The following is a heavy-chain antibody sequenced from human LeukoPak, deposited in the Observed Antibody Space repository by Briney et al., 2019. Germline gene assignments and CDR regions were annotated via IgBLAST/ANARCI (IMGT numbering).Heavy chain of an antibody. CDR2: IWYDGSNK. D-gene: IGHD3-3*01. CDR1: GFTFSSYG. V-gene: IGHV3-33*06. J-gene: IGHJ4*02. Sequence: GGSLRPSCAASGFTFSSYGMPWVRRAPGKGLGWVAVIWYDGSNKYYADSVKRRFTISRDNSKNTLYLQMNSLRAEDTAVYYCAKERADYTNPYYFDYWGQGTLVTVSS. CDR3: AKERADYTNPYYFDY.